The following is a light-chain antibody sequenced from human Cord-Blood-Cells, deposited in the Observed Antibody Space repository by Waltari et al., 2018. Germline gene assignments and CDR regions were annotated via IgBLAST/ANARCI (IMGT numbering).Light chain of an antibody. CDR2: EVS. Sequence: QSALTQPPSASGSPGQSVTSICTGTSSDVGSDNRGSWYQQPPGTAPKPMIYEVSNRPSGVPDRFSGSKSGNSASLTISGIQAEDEADYYCSSYTSSSTVVFGGGTKLTVL. CDR1: SSDVGSDNR. V-gene: IGLV2-18*02. J-gene: IGLJ2*01. CDR3: SSYTSSSTVV.